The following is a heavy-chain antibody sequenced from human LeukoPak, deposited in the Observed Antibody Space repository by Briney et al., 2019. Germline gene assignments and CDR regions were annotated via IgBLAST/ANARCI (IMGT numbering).Heavy chain of an antibody. CDR2: INQDGNEK. Sequence: GGSLRLSCAASGFRFSSFWMTWVRQAPGKGLEWLANINQDGNEKYYVDPVKGRFTISRDNAKNSLYLQMSSLRAEDTAVYYCARNGDFYGDFVSYWGQGALVTVSS. V-gene: IGHV3-7*01. CDR3: ARNGDFYGDFVSY. CDR1: GFRFSSFW. J-gene: IGHJ4*02. D-gene: IGHD4-17*01.